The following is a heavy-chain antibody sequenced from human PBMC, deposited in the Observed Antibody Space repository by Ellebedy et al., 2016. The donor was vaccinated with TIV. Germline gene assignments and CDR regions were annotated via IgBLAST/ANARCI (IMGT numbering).Heavy chain of an antibody. CDR1: GFVSRTYA. CDR3: AKDSILGNSNWDSFDI. V-gene: IGHV3-23*01. D-gene: IGHD6-13*01. CDR2: HDGTGESI. J-gene: IGHJ3*02. Sequence: PGGSLRLSCAGSGFVSRTYAMSWVRQAPGTGLEWVAGHDGTGESIFYADSVKGRFTMSRDNFKDTVYLQMNSLRVEDTAVYYCAKDSILGNSNWDSFDIWGQGTTVTVSP.